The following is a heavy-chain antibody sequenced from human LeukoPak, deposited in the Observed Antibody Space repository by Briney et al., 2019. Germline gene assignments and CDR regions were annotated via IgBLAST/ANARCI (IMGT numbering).Heavy chain of an antibody. Sequence: GGSLRLSCAASGFTFSSYALHWVRQAPGKGLEWVAVIWYDGSNKYYADSVKGRFTISRDNSKNTLYLQMNSLRVEDTAVYYCAKDGVYYDILTGYSSYYFDYWGQGTLVTVSS. CDR2: IWYDGSNK. CDR3: AKDGVYYDILTGYSSYYFDY. V-gene: IGHV3-33*06. CDR1: GFTFSSYA. J-gene: IGHJ4*02. D-gene: IGHD3-9*01.